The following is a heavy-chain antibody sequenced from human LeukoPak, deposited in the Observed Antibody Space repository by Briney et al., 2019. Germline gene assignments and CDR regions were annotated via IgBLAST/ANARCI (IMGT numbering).Heavy chain of an antibody. Sequence: GGSLRLSCAASGFTFSSYSMNWVRQAPGKGLEWVANIKQDGSEKYYVDSEKGRFTISRDNAKNSLYLQMNSLRAEDTAVYYCARLTGGYYYYGMDVWGQGTTVTVSS. CDR2: IKQDGSEK. CDR1: GFTFSSYS. D-gene: IGHD1-14*01. CDR3: ARLTGGYYYYGMDV. J-gene: IGHJ6*02. V-gene: IGHV3-7*01.